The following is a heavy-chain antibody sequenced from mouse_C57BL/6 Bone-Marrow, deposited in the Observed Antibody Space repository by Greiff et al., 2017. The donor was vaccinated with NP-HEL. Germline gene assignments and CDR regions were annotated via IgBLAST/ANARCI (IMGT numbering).Heavy chain of an antibody. CDR2: IYPRDGST. J-gene: IGHJ1*03. CDR1: GYTFTSYD. CDR3: ARLGIYYYRWYFDV. Sequence: QVQLQQSGPELVKPGASVKLSCKASGYTFTSYDINWVKQRPGQGLEWIGWIYPRDGSTKYNEKFKGKATLTVDTSSSTAYMRLPSLTSEESEVYFCARLGIYYYRWYFDVWGTGTTVTVAS. D-gene: IGHD1-1*01. V-gene: IGHV1-85*01.